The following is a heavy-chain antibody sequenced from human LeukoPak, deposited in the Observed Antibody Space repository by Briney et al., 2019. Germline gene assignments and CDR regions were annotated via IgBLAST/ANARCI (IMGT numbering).Heavy chain of an antibody. D-gene: IGHD1-26*01. Sequence: ASVKVSCXASGYTFTNFPIGWVRQAPGQGLEWMGWISAYNGYTKYAPSLQGRVTMTTDTSTSTAYMQLRSLRSDDTAMYYCARVGGNYEGLIDYWGQGTLVTVSS. V-gene: IGHV1-18*01. CDR3: ARVGGNYEGLIDY. J-gene: IGHJ4*02. CDR2: ISAYNGYT. CDR1: GYTFTNFP.